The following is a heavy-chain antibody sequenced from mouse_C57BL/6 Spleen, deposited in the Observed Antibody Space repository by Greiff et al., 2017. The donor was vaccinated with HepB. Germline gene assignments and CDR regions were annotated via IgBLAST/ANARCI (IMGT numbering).Heavy chain of an antibody. V-gene: IGHV3-6*01. CDR1: GYSITSGYY. J-gene: IGHJ4*01. CDR2: ISYDGSN. D-gene: IGHD2-1*01. CDR3: ARVGAYGNYVDAMDY. Sequence: EVQLVESGPGLVKPSQSLSLTCSVTGYSITSGYYWNWIRQFPGNKLEWMGYISYDGSNNYNPSLKNRISITRDTSKNQFFLKLNSVTTEDTATYYCARVGAYGNYVDAMDYWGQGTSVTVSS.